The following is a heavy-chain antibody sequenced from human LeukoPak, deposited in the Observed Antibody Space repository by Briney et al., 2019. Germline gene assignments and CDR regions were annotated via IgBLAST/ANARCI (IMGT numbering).Heavy chain of an antibody. CDR2: IKEDGSEK. Sequence: GGSLRLSCAASGFTFSSYWMSWVRQAPGKGLEWVANIKEDGSEKYYVDSVKGRFTISRDNAKNSLYLQMSSLRAEDTAVYYCAREGKNGDYYYYYYMDVWGKGTTVTISS. V-gene: IGHV3-7*01. J-gene: IGHJ6*03. CDR3: AREGKNGDYYYYYYMDV. CDR1: GFTFSSYW. D-gene: IGHD4-23*01.